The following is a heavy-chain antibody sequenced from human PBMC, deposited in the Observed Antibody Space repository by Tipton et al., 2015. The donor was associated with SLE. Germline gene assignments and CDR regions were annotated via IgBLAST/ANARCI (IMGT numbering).Heavy chain of an antibody. V-gene: IGHV4-34*01. Sequence: TLSLTCAVYGGPLRGSYWGWIPPPPGKGLGGIGEINHSGSTNYNPSLKSRVTISVDTSKNQFSRKLSSVTAADTAVYYCARSDWNHDWFDPWGQGTLVTVSS. D-gene: IGHD1-1*01. CDR3: ARSDWNHDWFDP. CDR1: GGPLRGSY. CDR2: INHSGST. J-gene: IGHJ5*02.